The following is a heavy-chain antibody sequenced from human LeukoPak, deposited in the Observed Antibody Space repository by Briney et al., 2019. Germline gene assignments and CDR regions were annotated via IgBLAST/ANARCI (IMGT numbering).Heavy chain of an antibody. D-gene: IGHD1-26*01. V-gene: IGHV4-59*08. J-gene: IGHJ4*02. CDR2: IYYSGST. Sequence: PSETLSLTCTVSGGSISSYYWSWIRQPPGKGLEWIGYIYYSGSTNYNPSLKSRVTISVDTSKNQFSLKLSSVTAADTAVYYCARLDTPLAGATYYFDYWGQGTLVTVSS. CDR3: ARLDTPLAGATYYFDY. CDR1: GGSISSYY.